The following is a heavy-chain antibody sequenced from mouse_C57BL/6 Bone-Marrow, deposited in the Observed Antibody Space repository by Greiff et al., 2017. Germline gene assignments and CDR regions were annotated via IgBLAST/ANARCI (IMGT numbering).Heavy chain of an antibody. CDR2: IHPNSGST. CDR3: ARMSYGNKGRAMDY. D-gene: IGHD2-1*01. Sequence: QVQLQQPGAELVKPGASVKLSCKASGYTFTSYWMHWVKQRPGQGLEWIGMIHPNSGSTNYNEKFKSKATLTVDKSSSTAYMQLSSLTSEDSAVYYCARMSYGNKGRAMDYWGQGTSVTVSS. CDR1: GYTFTSYW. V-gene: IGHV1-64*01. J-gene: IGHJ4*01.